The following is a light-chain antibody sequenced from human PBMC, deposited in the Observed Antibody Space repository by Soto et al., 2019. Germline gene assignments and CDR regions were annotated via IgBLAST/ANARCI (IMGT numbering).Light chain of an antibody. J-gene: IGKJ4*01. V-gene: IGKV1-9*01. CDR3: QQFSSFPLT. CDR1: QGIRSY. Sequence: DIQLTQSPSFLSATVGDRVTITCRASQGIRSYLAWYQQKPGKVPKLLIYAASTLQSGVPSRFSGSGSGTEFTLTISRLQPEDVATYYCQQFSSFPLTFGRGTKVQIK. CDR2: AAS.